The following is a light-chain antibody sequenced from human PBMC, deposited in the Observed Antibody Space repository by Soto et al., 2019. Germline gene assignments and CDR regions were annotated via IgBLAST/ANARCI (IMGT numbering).Light chain of an antibody. V-gene: IGLV2-11*01. CDR1: DSDV. Sequence: QSALTQSRSVSGSLGQSVTISCTGTDSDVSWYQHHPGKAPKLMIYDVYKRPSGVPDRFSGSKSGNTASLTISGRQAEDEADFYCSSYAGGHIGVFGGGTKVTVL. J-gene: IGLJ3*02. CDR3: SSYAGGHIGV. CDR2: DVY.